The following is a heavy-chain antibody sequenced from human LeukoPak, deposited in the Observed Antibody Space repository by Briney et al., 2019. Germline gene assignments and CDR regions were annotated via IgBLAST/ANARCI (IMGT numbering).Heavy chain of an antibody. D-gene: IGHD3-10*01. Sequence: GGSLRLSCAASGFTFSSYGMHWVRQAPGKGLEWVAVMWYDGSNKYYVDSVKGRFTISRDNSKNTVYLQMNSLRAEDTAVYYCARDGYGSGSRAYLMDVWGQGTTVTVSS. CDR2: MWYDGSNK. CDR1: GFTFSSYG. V-gene: IGHV3-33*01. CDR3: ARDGYGSGSRAYLMDV. J-gene: IGHJ6*02.